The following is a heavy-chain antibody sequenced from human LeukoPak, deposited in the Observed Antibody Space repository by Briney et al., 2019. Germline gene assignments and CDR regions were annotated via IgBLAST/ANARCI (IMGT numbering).Heavy chain of an antibody. CDR3: ARGDTYYYDSSGYPEPLDY. D-gene: IGHD3-22*01. CDR1: GGSFRGYY. CDR2: INHSGST. J-gene: IGHJ4*02. V-gene: IGHV4-34*01. Sequence: SETLSLTCAVYGGSFRGYYWSWIRQPPGKGLEWIGEINHSGSTNYNPSLKSRVTISVDTSKNQFSLKLSSVTAADTAVYYCARGDTYYYDSSGYPEPLDYWGQGTLVTVSS.